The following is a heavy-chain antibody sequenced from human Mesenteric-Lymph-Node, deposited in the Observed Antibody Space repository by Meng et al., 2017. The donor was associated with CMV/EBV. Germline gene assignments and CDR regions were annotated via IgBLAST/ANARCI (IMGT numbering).Heavy chain of an antibody. D-gene: IGHD1-7*01. Sequence: ASVKVSCKVSRYTLTQLSMHWVRQAPGKGLEWMGGFAPEDGETVYAQKFQARVTMTDDTSTETAYMELSSLRSEDTAMYYCAARYKWNYHYFEFWGQGTLVTV. V-gene: IGHV1-24*01. CDR3: AARYKWNYHYFEF. J-gene: IGHJ4*02. CDR2: FAPEDGET. CDR1: RYTLTQLS.